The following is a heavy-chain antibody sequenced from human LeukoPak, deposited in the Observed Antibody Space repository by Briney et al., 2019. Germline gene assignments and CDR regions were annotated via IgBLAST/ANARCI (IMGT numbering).Heavy chain of an antibody. CDR1: GFTVSSNY. J-gene: IGHJ4*02. D-gene: IGHD6-19*01. Sequence: GGPLRLSCAASGFTVSSNYMSWVRQAPGKGLEWVSVIYSGDSTSYADSVKGRFTISRDNSKNTLYLQMNSLRAEDTAVYYCARAEQWLAFDYWGQGTLVTVSS. CDR3: ARAEQWLAFDY. V-gene: IGHV3-66*01. CDR2: IYSGDST.